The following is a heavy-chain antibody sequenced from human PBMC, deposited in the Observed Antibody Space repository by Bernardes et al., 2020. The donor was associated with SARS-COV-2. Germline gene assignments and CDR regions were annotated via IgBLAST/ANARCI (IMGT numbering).Heavy chain of an antibody. D-gene: IGHD2-2*01. CDR1: GYTLTGDD. V-gene: IGHV1-2*04. J-gene: IGHJ5*02. Sequence: ASGKVSCKASGYTLTGDDMRWVRQAPGQGLEWMGWINPNSGGTNYAQKFQGWVTMTRDTSISTAYMELSRLRSDDTAVYYCARDLDIVVVPAAMTFDPWGQGTLVTVSS. CDR3: ARDLDIVVVPAAMTFDP. CDR2: INPNSGGT.